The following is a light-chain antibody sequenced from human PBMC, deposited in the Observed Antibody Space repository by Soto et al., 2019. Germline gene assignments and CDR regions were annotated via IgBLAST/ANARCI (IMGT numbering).Light chain of an antibody. V-gene: IGLV2-23*02. CDR2: EVS. CDR3: CSYAGSSTLDVV. CDR1: SSDVGSYNL. J-gene: IGLJ2*01. Sequence: QLVLTQPASVSGSPGQSITISCTGTSSDVGSYNLVSWYQQHPGKAPKLMIYEVSKRPSGVSNRFSGSKSGNTASLTISGLQAEDEADYYCCSYAGSSTLDVVFGGGTQLTVL.